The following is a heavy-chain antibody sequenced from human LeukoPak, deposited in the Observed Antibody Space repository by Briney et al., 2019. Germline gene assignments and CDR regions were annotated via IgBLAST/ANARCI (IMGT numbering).Heavy chain of an antibody. CDR3: ARGGGFGELLGPYFDY. CDR1: GGSISSYY. Sequence: PSETLSLTCTVSGGSISSYYWSWIRQPPGKGLEWIGYIYYSGSTNYNPPLKSRVTISVDTSKNQFSLKLSSVTAADTAVYYCARGGGFGELLGPYFDYWGLGTLVTVSS. V-gene: IGHV4-59*13. J-gene: IGHJ4*02. CDR2: IYYSGST. D-gene: IGHD3-10*01.